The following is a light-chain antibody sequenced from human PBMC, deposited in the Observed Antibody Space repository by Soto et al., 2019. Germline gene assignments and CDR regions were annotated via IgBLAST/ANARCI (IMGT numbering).Light chain of an antibody. Sequence: QSALTQPASVSGSPGQSITISCTGTSSDVGGYNYVSWYQQHPGKAPKLMIYEVSNRPSGLSNRFSGSKSGNTASLTISGLQAEDEADYYCRSYSSNTPVVFGGGTQLTVL. CDR2: EVS. V-gene: IGLV2-14*01. CDR3: RSYSSNTPVV. CDR1: SSDVGGYNY. J-gene: IGLJ2*01.